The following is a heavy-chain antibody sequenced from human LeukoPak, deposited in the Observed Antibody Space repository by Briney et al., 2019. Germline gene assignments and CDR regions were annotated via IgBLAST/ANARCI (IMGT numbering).Heavy chain of an antibody. CDR1: GYTFTSYD. V-gene: IGHV1-8*01. CDR2: MNPNSGNT. Sequence: ASVKVSCKASGYTFTSYDINWVLQATGQGLEWMGWMNPNSGNTGYAQKFQGRVTMTRNTSISTAYMELSSLRSEDTAVYYCARGPEVLWFGELLEPFDYWGQGTLVTVSS. CDR3: ARGPEVLWFGELLEPFDY. J-gene: IGHJ4*02. D-gene: IGHD3-10*01.